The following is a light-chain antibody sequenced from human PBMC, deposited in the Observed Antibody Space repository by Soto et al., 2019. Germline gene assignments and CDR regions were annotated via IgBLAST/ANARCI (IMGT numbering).Light chain of an antibody. CDR2: AAS. Sequence: DIQMTQSPSSLSASVGDRVTITCRASQGIRNFLAWYQQKPGKVPKLLIYAASTLQSGVPSRFSGSESGTDFTLTISSLQPEDVATYYCQKYNSVPPTFGGGTKVDIK. V-gene: IGKV1-27*01. J-gene: IGKJ4*01. CDR3: QKYNSVPPT. CDR1: QGIRNF.